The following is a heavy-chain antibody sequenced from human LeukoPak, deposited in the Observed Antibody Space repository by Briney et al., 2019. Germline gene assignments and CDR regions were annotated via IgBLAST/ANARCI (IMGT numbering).Heavy chain of an antibody. CDR1: GDSISSSSYY. CDR2: IYYIGNT. CDR3: ARGGTTVTPGLLWFDP. D-gene: IGHD4-17*01. Sequence: SETLSLTCSVSGDSISSSSYYWGWIRQPPGKGLEWLGSIYYIGNTYYNPSLKSRVTMSVDTSKNQFSLKLSSVTAADTAVYYCARGGTTVTPGLLWFDPWGQGTLVTVSS. J-gene: IGHJ5*02. V-gene: IGHV4-39*07.